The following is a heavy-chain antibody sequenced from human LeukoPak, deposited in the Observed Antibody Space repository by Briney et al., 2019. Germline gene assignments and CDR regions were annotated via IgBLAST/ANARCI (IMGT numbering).Heavy chain of an antibody. CDR1: GGSISSSSYY. J-gene: IGHJ4*02. CDR3: ASNYCSGGSCGY. D-gene: IGHD2-15*01. Sequence: SETLSLTCTVSGGSISSSSYYWGWIRQPPGKGLEWIGSIYYSGSTYYNPSLKSRVTISVDTSKNQFSLKLSSVTAADTAVYYCASNYCSGGSCGYWGQGTLVTVSS. CDR2: IYYSGST. V-gene: IGHV4-39*07.